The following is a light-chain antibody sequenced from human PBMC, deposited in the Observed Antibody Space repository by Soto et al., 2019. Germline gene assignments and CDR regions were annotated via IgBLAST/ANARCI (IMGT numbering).Light chain of an antibody. V-gene: IGLV2-14*01. CDR1: ISDIGAYNY. Sequence: QSALTQPASVSGSLGQSITISCTGTISDIGAYNYVSWYQQHPGKAPKLIIYEVSYRPSGVSNRFSASKSANTASLTIYGLQAEDEADYYCNSFSSSNSLIFGGGTKLTVL. CDR2: EVS. J-gene: IGLJ2*01. CDR3: NSFSSSNSLI.